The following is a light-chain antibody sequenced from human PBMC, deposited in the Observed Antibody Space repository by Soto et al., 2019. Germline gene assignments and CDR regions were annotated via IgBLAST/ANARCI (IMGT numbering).Light chain of an antibody. CDR1: QGFSRRY. V-gene: IGKV3-20*01. Sequence: EIVLRHSPGTLSLSPGERATLPCRASQGFSRRYLAGYQHKPGQAPRLLIYGASSRATDIPDRFSGSGSGTDFTLTISRLEPEDFAVYYCQQYGNSPFTFGPGTKVDIK. J-gene: IGKJ3*01. CDR3: QQYGNSPFT. CDR2: GAS.